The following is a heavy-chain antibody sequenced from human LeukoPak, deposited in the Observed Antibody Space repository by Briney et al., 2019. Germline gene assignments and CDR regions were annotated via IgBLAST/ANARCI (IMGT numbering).Heavy chain of an antibody. CDR2: IKQDGSEK. V-gene: IGHV3-7*01. CDR1: GFTFSSYW. Sequence: PGGSLRLSCAASGFTFSSYWMSWVRQAPGKGLEWVANIKQDGSEKYYVDSVKGRFTISRDNAKNSLYLQMNSLRAEDTAVYYCARDPPYDSSGYYPLFDYWGQGTLVTVSS. J-gene: IGHJ4*02. D-gene: IGHD3-22*01. CDR3: ARDPPYDSSGYYPLFDY.